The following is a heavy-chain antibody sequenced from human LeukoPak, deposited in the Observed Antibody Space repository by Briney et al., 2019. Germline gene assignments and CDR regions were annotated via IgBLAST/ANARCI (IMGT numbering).Heavy chain of an antibody. J-gene: IGHJ5*02. CDR3: ARSNIVVVVAATDSVNWFDP. D-gene: IGHD2-15*01. Sequence: SETLSLTCTVSGGSISSYYWSWIRQPPGKGLEWIGYIYYSGSTNYNPSLKSRVTISVDTSKNQFSLKLSYVTAADTAVYYCARSNIVVVVAATDSVNWFDPWGQGTLVTVSS. CDR2: IYYSGST. V-gene: IGHV4-59*01. CDR1: GGSISSYY.